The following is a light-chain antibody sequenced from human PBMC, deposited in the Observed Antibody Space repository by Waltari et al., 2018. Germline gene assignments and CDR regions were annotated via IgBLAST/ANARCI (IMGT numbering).Light chain of an antibody. CDR1: SSDVGGYNY. V-gene: IGLV2-8*01. CDR3: TSYAGSHNWV. J-gene: IGLJ2*01. Sequence: QSALTQPTSASGSHGPSVTISCTGTSSDVGGYNYVSWYQHHPGKAPKLMISEVNKRPSGVPDRFSGSKSGNTASLTVSGLQADDEADYYCTSYAGSHNWVFGGGTKLTVL. CDR2: EVN.